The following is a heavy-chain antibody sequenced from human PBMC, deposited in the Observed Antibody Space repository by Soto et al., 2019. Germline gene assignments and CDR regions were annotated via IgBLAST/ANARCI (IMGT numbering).Heavy chain of an antibody. J-gene: IGHJ6*03. Sequence: EVQLVESGGGLVQPGGSLRLSCAASAFTFTNYWMHWVRQAPGKGLLWVSRINGDGRIITYADSVKGRFTVSRDNAKNTLYLEMNSLRAEDTAVYYCARVGTGYYYKDVWGKGTTVTVSS. CDR1: AFTFTNYW. CDR2: INGDGRII. V-gene: IGHV3-74*01. CDR3: ARVGTGYYYKDV.